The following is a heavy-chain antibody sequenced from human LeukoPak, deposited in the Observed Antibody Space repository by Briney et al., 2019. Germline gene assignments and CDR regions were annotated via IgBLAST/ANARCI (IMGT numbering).Heavy chain of an antibody. Sequence: PSETLSLTCNVSGGSFISGIYYWGWVRQPPGKGVEWIASIYYRGSTYYNQSLKSRVTISVDTSKKQFSLKVTSVTAADTAVYYCARLLPIAAAGGHYFDYWGQGTLVTVSS. CDR3: ARLLPIAAAGGHYFDY. D-gene: IGHD6-13*01. V-gene: IGHV4-39*01. J-gene: IGHJ4*02. CDR2: IYYRGST. CDR1: GGSFISGIYY.